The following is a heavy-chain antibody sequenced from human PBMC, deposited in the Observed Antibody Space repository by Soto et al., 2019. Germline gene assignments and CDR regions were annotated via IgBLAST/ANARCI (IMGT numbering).Heavy chain of an antibody. CDR3: ARSQGSSTSLEIYYYYYYGMDV. V-gene: IGHV1-69*01. Sequence: QVQLVQSGAEVKKPGSSVKVSCKASGGTFSSYAISWVRQAPGQGLEWMGGSIPISGTANYAQKCQGRVTSTAEEYTSTAYMELSSLRAEDTAVYYCARSQGSSTSLEIYYYYYYGMDVWGQGTTVTVSS. D-gene: IGHD2-2*01. J-gene: IGHJ6*01. CDR2: SIPISGTA. CDR1: GGTFSSYA.